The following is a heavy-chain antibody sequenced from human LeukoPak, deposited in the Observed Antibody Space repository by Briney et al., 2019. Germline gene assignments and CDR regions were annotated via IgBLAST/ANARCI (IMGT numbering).Heavy chain of an antibody. D-gene: IGHD5-12*01. V-gene: IGHV3-23*01. CDR1: GFTFSSYA. J-gene: IGHJ4*02. CDR3: AKGYSGYDFSFDY. Sequence: GGSLRLSCAASGFTFSSYAMSWVRQAPGKGLEWVSAISGSGGSTYYADSVKGPFTISRDNSKNTLYLQMNSLRAEDTAVYYCAKGYSGYDFSFDYWGQGTLVTVSS. CDR2: ISGSGGST.